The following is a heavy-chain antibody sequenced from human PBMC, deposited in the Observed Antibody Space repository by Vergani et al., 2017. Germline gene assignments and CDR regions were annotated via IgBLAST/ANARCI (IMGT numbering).Heavy chain of an antibody. CDR1: GFTFSSYW. Sequence: EVQLVESGGGLVQPGGSLRLSCAASGFTFSSYWMSWVRQAPGKGLEWVANIKQEGSEKYYVDSVKGRFTISRDNAKNSLYLQMNSLRAEDTAVYYCARDGASGYSSGWYDAFDIWGQGTMVTVSS. CDR2: IKQEGSEK. J-gene: IGHJ3*02. CDR3: ARDGASGYSSGWYDAFDI. V-gene: IGHV3-7*01. D-gene: IGHD6-19*01.